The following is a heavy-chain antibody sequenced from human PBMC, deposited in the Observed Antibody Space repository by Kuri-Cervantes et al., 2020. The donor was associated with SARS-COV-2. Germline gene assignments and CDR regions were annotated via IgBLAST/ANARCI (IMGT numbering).Heavy chain of an antibody. D-gene: IGHD3-22*01. CDR2: ISCDGSNK. V-gene: IGHV3-30*18. CDR3: AKGYYDSSGYRTFDY. J-gene: IGHJ4*02. CDR1: GFTFSSYG. Sequence: GESLKIPCAASGFTFSSYGMHWVRQAPGKGPEWVAVISCDGSNKYYADPVKGRFTISRDNSKNTLYLQMNSLRAEDTAVYYCAKGYYDSSGYRTFDYWGQGTLVTVSS.